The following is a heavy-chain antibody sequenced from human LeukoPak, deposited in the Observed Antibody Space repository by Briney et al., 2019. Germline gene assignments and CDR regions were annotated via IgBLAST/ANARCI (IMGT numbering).Heavy chain of an antibody. Sequence: SQTLSLTCAVSGGSISSGGYSWSWIRQPPGKGLEWIGYIHHSGSTYYNPSLKSRVTISVDRSKNQFSLKLSSVTAADTAVYYCAREGASGHYFDYWGQGTLVTVSS. CDR3: AREGASGHYFDY. J-gene: IGHJ4*02. D-gene: IGHD2-15*01. V-gene: IGHV4-30-2*01. CDR2: IHHSGST. CDR1: GGSISSGGYS.